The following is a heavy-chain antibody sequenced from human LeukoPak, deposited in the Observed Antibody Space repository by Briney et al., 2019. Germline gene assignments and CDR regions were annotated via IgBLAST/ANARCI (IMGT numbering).Heavy chain of an antibody. D-gene: IGHD2-15*01. CDR3: ARRRAKSGGSCYDY. CDR2: INHSGST. J-gene: IGHJ4*02. Sequence: PSETLSLTCAVYGGSISGYYWSWIRQPPGKGLEWIGEINHSGSTNYNPSLKSRVTISVDTSKNQFSLKLSSVTAADTAVYYCARRRAKSGGSCYDYWGQGTLVTVSS. V-gene: IGHV4-34*01. CDR1: GGSISGYY.